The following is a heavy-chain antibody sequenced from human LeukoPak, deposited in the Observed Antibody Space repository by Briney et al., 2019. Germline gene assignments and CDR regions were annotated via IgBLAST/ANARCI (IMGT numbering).Heavy chain of an antibody. CDR2: IYSGGST. CDR3: ARGRYYDFWSGYRGYYFDY. J-gene: IGHJ4*02. Sequence: GGSLRLSCAASGFTVSSNYMSWVRQAPGKGLEWVSVIYSGGSTYYAGSVKGRFTISRDNSKNTLYLQMNSLRAEDTAVYYCARGRYYDFWSGYRGYYFDYWGQGTLVTVSS. D-gene: IGHD3-3*01. CDR1: GFTVSSNY. V-gene: IGHV3-66*02.